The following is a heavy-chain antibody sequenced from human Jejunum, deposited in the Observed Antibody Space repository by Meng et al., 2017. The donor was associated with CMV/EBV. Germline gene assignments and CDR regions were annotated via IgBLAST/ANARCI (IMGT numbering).Heavy chain of an antibody. D-gene: IGHD3-22*01. CDR3: ARDQSGWGYFDA. CDR2: INVYKGNT. CDR1: GYSFINYG. Sequence: KTSGYSFINYGISWVRQAPGQGLEWMGWINVYKGNTNYAQKFQGRVIMTADTSTSTSYMELRSVRSDDTAIYFCARDQSGWGYFDAWGQGALVTVSS. J-gene: IGHJ5*02. V-gene: IGHV1-18*01.